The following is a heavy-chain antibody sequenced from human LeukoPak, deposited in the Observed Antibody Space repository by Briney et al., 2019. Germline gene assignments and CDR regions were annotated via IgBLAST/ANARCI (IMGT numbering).Heavy chain of an antibody. CDR2: IDPNRNNR. V-gene: IGHV1-8*03. CDR3: ARGGASSHDDTDQYPDY. D-gene: IGHD3-22*01. J-gene: IGHJ4*02. Sequence: ASVKVSCKASGYTFNNYEINWVRQAPGQGLEWMGWIDPNRNNRGFAQKFQGRFTLSRDTSTATAYMELSSLSSEDTAVYYCARGGASSHDDTDQYPDYWGQGTLVTVSS. CDR1: GYTFNNYE.